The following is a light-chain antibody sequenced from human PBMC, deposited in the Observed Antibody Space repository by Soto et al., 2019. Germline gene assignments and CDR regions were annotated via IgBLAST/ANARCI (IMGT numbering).Light chain of an antibody. CDR3: QQYGSSPT. CDR1: QSVSSSY. J-gene: IGKJ1*01. V-gene: IGKV3-20*01. Sequence: EIGLTQSPGTLSWSPGERATLSCRASQSVSSSYLAWYQQKPGQAPRLLIYGASSRATGIPDRFSGSGSGTDFTLTISRLEPEDFAVYYCQQYGSSPTFGQGTKVEIK. CDR2: GAS.